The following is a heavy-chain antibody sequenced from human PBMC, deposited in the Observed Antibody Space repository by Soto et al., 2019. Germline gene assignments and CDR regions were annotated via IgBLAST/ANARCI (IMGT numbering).Heavy chain of an antibody. CDR1: GGSISGGGFS. CDR2: ILHTGGT. J-gene: IGHJ4*02. Sequence: SETLSLTSAVSGGSISGGGFSRSWPRQPPGKGLEWIGYILHTGGTQYNPSLKSRVSMTVDKSKNQFSLHLTSVTAADTAVYYCARLQFGEGFDYWGQGALVTVSS. D-gene: IGHD3-10*01. CDR3: ARLQFGEGFDY. V-gene: IGHV4-30-2*01.